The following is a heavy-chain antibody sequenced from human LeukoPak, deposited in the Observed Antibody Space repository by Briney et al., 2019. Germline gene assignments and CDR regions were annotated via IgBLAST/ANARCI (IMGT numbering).Heavy chain of an antibody. CDR2: ISGSGGST. D-gene: IGHD2-15*01. V-gene: IGHV3-23*01. J-gene: IGHJ4*02. Sequence: GGSLRLSCAASGFTFSSYAMSWVRQAPGKGLEWVSAISGSGGSTYYADSVKGRFTISRDNSKNTLYLQMNSLRAEDTAVYYCASGDYCSGGSCYFDYWGQGTLVTVSS. CDR1: GFTFSSYA. CDR3: ASGDYCSGGSCYFDY.